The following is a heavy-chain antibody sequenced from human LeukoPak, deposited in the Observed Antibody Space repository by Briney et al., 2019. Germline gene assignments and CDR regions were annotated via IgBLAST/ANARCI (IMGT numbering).Heavy chain of an antibody. CDR1: GLTFSDYW. V-gene: IGHV3-74*01. Sequence: GGSLRLSCAASGLTFSDYWMHWVRQGPGKGLVWVSRINPDGSSTSYADSVRGRFSISRDNAKNTLYLQMNSLRAEDTAVYYCVGYCRYGVRPWGQGTLVTVSS. CDR3: VGYCRYGVRP. CDR2: INPDGSST. J-gene: IGHJ5*02. D-gene: IGHD2-8*01.